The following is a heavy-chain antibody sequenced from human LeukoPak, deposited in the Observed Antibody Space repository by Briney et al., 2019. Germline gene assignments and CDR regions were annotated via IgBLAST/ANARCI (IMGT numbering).Heavy chain of an antibody. Sequence: GGSLRLSCAASGFTVSSNYMSWVRQAPGKGLEWVSLIYSGGTTHYADSVKGRFAISRDNSKNTLYLEINSLRAEDTAVYYCARDTSGIGMDVWGQGTTVTVSS. CDR2: IYSGGTT. CDR3: ARDTSGIGMDV. D-gene: IGHD3-10*01. CDR1: GFTVSSNY. J-gene: IGHJ6*02. V-gene: IGHV3-53*01.